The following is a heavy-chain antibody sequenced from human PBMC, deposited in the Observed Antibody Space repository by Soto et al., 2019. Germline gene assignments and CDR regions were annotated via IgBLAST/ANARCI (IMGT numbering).Heavy chain of an antibody. D-gene: IGHD3-10*01. CDR2: INHSGST. CDR3: AGYGSGSYYTAAYYYYYMDV. CDR1: GGSFSGYY. V-gene: IGHV4-34*01. J-gene: IGHJ6*03. Sequence: SETLSLTCAVYGGSFSGYYWSWIRQPPGKGLEWIGEINHSGSTNYNPSLKSRVTISVDTSKNQFSLKLSSVTAADTAVYYCAGYGSGSYYTAAYYYYYMDVWGKGTTVTVSS.